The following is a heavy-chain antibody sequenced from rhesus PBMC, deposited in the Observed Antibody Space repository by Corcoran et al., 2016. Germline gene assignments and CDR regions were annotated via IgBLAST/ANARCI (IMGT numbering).Heavy chain of an antibody. Sequence: QLQLQESGPGLVKPSETLSVTCAVSGGSISSSYWSWLRQAPGKGLEWIGYIYGSGSSTNYNPSLKSRVTLSVDTSKNQFSLKLSSVTAADTAVYYCVRGIQWGRWSLDYWGQGVLVTVSS. V-gene: IGHV4-169*01. J-gene: IGHJ4*01. CDR3: VRGIQWGRWSLDY. CDR1: GGSISSSY. CDR2: IYGSGSST. D-gene: IGHD5-42*01.